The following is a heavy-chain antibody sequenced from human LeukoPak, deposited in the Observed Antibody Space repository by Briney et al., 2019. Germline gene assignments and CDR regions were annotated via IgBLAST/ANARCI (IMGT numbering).Heavy chain of an antibody. V-gene: IGHV1-69*13. D-gene: IGHD6-13*01. CDR1: GVTFSSYA. Sequence: SVKLSCKASGVTFSSYAISWVRQAPGQGLEWMGGIIPIFGTTNYAQKVQGRVTITADESTSTAYMELSSLRSEDTAVYYCARASAAGPLMDWGQGTLVTVSS. J-gene: IGHJ1*01. CDR2: IIPIFGTT. CDR3: ARASAAGPLMD.